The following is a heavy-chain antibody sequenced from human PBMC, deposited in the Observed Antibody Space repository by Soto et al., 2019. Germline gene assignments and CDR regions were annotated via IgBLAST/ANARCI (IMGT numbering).Heavy chain of an antibody. CDR1: GYTFTSYA. Sequence: ASVKVACKASGYTFTSYAMHWVRQAPGQRLEWMGWINAGNGNTKYSQKFQGRVTITRDTSASTAYMELSSLRSEDTAVYYCARASGSLNYDYWGQGTLVTVSS. J-gene: IGHJ4*02. D-gene: IGHD3-10*01. V-gene: IGHV1-3*01. CDR3: ARASGSLNYDY. CDR2: INAGNGNT.